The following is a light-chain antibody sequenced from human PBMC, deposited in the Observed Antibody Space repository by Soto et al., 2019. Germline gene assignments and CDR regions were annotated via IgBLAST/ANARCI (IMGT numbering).Light chain of an antibody. J-gene: IGKJ2*01. Sequence: EIVMTQSQATLSVSPGERATLSCRASQSVSSSLAWFQQKPGQAPRLLIYAASARATGIAARLSGSGSGTEFTLTISSLQSEDFAVYYCLQHKSWPFTFGQGTKLEIK. CDR3: LQHKSWPFT. CDR2: AAS. V-gene: IGKV3-15*01. CDR1: QSVSSS.